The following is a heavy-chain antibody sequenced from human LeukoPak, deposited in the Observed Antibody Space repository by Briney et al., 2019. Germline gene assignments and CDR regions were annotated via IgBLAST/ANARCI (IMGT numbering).Heavy chain of an antibody. CDR2: IWYDGSNK. CDR3: ARDLIIAGGQTIDY. J-gene: IGHJ4*02. D-gene: IGHD6-13*01. CDR1: GFTFSSYG. V-gene: IGHV3-33*01. Sequence: GGSLRLSCAASGFTFSSYGMHWVRQAPGKGLEWVAVIWYDGSNKYYADSVKGRFTISRDNSKNTLYLQINSLRAEDTAVYYCARDLIIAGGQTIDYWGQGTLVTVSS.